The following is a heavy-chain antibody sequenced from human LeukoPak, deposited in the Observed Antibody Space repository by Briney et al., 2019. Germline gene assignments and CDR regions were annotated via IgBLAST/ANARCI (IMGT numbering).Heavy chain of an antibody. CDR2: ISRSGSTK. Sequence: GGSLRLSCAASGFTFSDYNMRWIRQAPGKGLEWVSSISRSGSTKYYADSVKGRFTISRDNARNSVYLQMNSLRAEDTAVYYCAKDFLIDPLWGQGTLVTVSS. J-gene: IGHJ4*02. CDR3: AKDFLIDPL. V-gene: IGHV3-11*04. D-gene: IGHD2-21*01. CDR1: GFTFSDYN.